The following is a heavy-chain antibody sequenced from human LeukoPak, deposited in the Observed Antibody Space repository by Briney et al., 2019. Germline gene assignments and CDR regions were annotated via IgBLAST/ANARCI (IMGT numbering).Heavy chain of an antibody. D-gene: IGHD1-26*01. CDR3: ARDPDEWEAYYFDY. CDR1: RGTFTTYS. Sequence: GSSVKLSCKTSRGTFTTYSIAWVRQAPGQGLELMGRVLPMFRKTYYAQNFQGRVTITADDSTSTAYMELSGLRSEDTAVYYCARDPDEWEAYYFDYWGQGTLVTVSS. J-gene: IGHJ4*02. V-gene: IGHV1-69*15. CDR2: VLPMFRKT.